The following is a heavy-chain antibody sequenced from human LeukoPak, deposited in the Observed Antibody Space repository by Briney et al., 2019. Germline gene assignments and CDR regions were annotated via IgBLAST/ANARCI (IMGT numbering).Heavy chain of an antibody. CDR2: IYTSGST. J-gene: IGHJ4*02. CDR3: ARHGLMGDSSGSFDY. CDR1: GITVSNNH. D-gene: IGHD3-22*01. V-gene: IGHV4-4*09. Sequence: GSLRLSCAASGITVSNNHMSWVRQAPGKGLEWIGYIYTSGSTNYNPSLKSRVTISVDTSKNQFSLKLSSVTAADTAVYYCARHGLMGDSSGSFDYWGQGTLVTVSS.